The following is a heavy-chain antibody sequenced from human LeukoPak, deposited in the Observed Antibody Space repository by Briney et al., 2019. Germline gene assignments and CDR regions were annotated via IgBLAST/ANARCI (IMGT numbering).Heavy chain of an antibody. D-gene: IGHD4-17*01. Sequence: GGSLRLSCAASGFTFSSYEMNWVRQAPGKGLEWVSYISSSGSTIYYADSVKGRFTISRDNAKNSLYLQMNSLRAKDTAVYYCARDLGDYGGGVDYWGQGTLVTVSS. V-gene: IGHV3-48*03. CDR2: ISSSGSTI. CDR3: ARDLGDYGGGVDY. J-gene: IGHJ4*02. CDR1: GFTFSSYE.